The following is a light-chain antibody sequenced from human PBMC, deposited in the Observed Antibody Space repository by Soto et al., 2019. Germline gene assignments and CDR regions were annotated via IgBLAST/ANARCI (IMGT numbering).Light chain of an antibody. CDR1: QSISSY. Sequence: DIQMTHSPSSLSASVLYIVTITFRASQSISSYLNLYQQKPGKAPKLLIYAASSLQSGVPSRFSGSGSGTEFTLTISSLQPDDFATYYCQNYNSYSEEFGQGTKVDIK. CDR2: AAS. CDR3: QNYNSYSEE. V-gene: IGKV1-39*01. J-gene: IGKJ1*01.